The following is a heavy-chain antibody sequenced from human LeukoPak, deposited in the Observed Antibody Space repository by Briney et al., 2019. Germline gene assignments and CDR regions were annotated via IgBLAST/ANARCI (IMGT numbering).Heavy chain of an antibody. D-gene: IGHD1-1*01. J-gene: IGHJ4*02. V-gene: IGHV4-61*01. CDR2: ILYSGTT. CDR3: ARVGDWNDLVY. Sequence: SETLSLTCSVSGGSVTSGNNLWSWIRQTPGKGLEWIGYILYSGTTTNYNPSLKSRVTISVDTSKNQFSLKLSSVTAADTAVYYCARVGDWNDLVYWGQGTLVTVSS. CDR1: GGSVTSGNNL.